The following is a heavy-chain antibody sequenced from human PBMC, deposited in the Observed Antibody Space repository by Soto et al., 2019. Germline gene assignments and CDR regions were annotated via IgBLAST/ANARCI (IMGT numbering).Heavy chain of an antibody. V-gene: IGHV1-46*01. J-gene: IGHJ6*02. D-gene: IGHD1-1*01. Sequence: ASVKVSCKASGYSFTSYHIHWLRQAPGQGLEWLGVINPTTNIPIYAQKFQGRVTVTRDTSASTVSMDLSSLRSEDTAIYYCSSETVLDYRGMDVWGQGTTVTVSS. CDR3: SSETVLDYRGMDV. CDR1: GYSFTSYH. CDR2: INPTTNIP.